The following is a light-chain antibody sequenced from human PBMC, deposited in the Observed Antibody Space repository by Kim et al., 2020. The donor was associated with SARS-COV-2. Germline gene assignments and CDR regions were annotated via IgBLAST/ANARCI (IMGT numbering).Light chain of an antibody. CDR3: CSYTNIPYV. Sequence: QSVLTQPASVSGSPGQSITISCTGTNIDFTNYNYVSWYQQHPGKAPKPIIYDVNKRPSGVSDRFSGSKSGNTASLTISGLQAEDESDYYCCSYTNIPYVFGTGTKVTVL. CDR1: NIDFTNYNY. CDR2: DVN. V-gene: IGLV2-14*03. J-gene: IGLJ1*01.